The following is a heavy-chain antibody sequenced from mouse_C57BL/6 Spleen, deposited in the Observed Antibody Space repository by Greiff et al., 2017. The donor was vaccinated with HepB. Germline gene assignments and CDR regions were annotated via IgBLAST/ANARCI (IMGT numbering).Heavy chain of an antibody. J-gene: IGHJ2*01. CDR1: GYAFTNYL. Sequence: VQLQESGAELVRPGTSVKVSCKASGYAFTNYLIEWVKQRPGQGLEWIGVINPGSGGTNYNEKFKGKATLTADKSSSTAYMQLSSLTSEDSAVYFCARSGIYDGYYRVFDYWGQSTTLTVSS. CDR3: ARSGIYDGYYRVFDY. V-gene: IGHV1-54*01. CDR2: INPGSGGT. D-gene: IGHD2-3*01.